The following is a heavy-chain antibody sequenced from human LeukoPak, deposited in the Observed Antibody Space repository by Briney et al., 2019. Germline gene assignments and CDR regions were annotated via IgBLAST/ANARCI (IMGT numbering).Heavy chain of an antibody. Sequence: SETLSLTCAVYGGSFSGYYWSWIRQPPGKGLEWIGEINHSGSTNYNPSLKSRVTISVDTSKNQFSLKLSSVTAADTALYYCARDPRRSSTSCYMGNWFDPWGQGTLVTVSS. CDR3: ARDPRRSSTSCYMGNWFDP. V-gene: IGHV4-34*01. D-gene: IGHD2-2*02. CDR2: INHSGST. J-gene: IGHJ5*02. CDR1: GGSFSGYY.